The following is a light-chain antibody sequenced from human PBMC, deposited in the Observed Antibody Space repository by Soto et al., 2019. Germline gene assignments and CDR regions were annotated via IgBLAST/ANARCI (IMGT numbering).Light chain of an antibody. V-gene: IGLV2-14*03. CDR2: DVS. CDR3: SSYTSNTHYV. CDR1: SSDVGGYNH. Sequence: SALTQPASVSGSPGQSITISCTGTSSDVGGYNHVSWYQQHPGKAPKLMIYDVSNRPSGVSNRFSGSKSGNTASLTISGLQADDEADYYCSSYTSNTHYVFGTGTKVTVL. J-gene: IGLJ1*01.